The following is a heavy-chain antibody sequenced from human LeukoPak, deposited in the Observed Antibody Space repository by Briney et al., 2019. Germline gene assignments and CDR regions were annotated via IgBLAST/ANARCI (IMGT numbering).Heavy chain of an antibody. D-gene: IGHD3-3*02. J-gene: IGHJ5*02. Sequence: GGSLRLSSAASGFTFSSYAMYWVRQAPCKGLEWVAVISFDGSNKYYADSVKGRFTISRDNSKNTLYLQMNTLRTEDTAVYFCARDREGQHYNWFDPWGQGTLDTVSS. V-gene: IGHV3-30*04. CDR2: ISFDGSNK. CDR3: ARDREGQHYNWFDP. CDR1: GFTFSSYA.